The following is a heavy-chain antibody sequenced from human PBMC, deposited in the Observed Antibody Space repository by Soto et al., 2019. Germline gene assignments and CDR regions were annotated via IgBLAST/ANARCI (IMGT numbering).Heavy chain of an antibody. CDR2: IYWDDDK. J-gene: IGHJ6*02. D-gene: IGHD2-21*02. Sequence: QITLKESGPTLVKPTQTLTLTCIFSGFSLSTSGVGVGWIRQPPGKALEWLALIYWDDDKRYSPSLRSRLTTTKDTPKNQVVLTMTNMDPVDTATYHCIQSRCGGDCLQSYASHYYYGMDVWGQGTTVTVSS. V-gene: IGHV2-5*02. CDR3: IQSRCGGDCLQSYASHYYYGMDV. CDR1: GFSLSTSGVG.